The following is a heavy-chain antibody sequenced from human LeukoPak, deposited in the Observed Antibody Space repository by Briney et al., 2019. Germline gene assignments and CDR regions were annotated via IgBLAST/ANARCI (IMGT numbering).Heavy chain of an antibody. CDR2: ISYDGINK. CDR3: ARVGLRFLEWSAFDY. J-gene: IGHJ4*02. D-gene: IGHD3-3*01. Sequence: GGSLRLSCAASGFTFSSYAMHWVRQAPGKGLEWVAVISYDGINKSYADSVKGRFTISRDNSENTLYLQMNSLRAEDTAVYYCARVGLRFLEWSAFDYWGQGTLVTVSS. V-gene: IGHV3-30*01. CDR1: GFTFSSYA.